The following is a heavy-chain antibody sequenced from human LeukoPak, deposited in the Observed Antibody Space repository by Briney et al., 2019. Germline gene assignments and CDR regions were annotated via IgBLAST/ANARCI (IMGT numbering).Heavy chain of an antibody. J-gene: IGHJ5*02. D-gene: IGHD4-17*01. V-gene: IGHV3-74*01. Sequence: GGSLRLSCEASGFTLNKYWMHGVPQAPGKGLVGSSRITGDGSDIAYADSVKGRFTVSRDDAKNTLFLQMTSLRVEDTAIYYCARDAYTTTSNWLDPWGQGTLVTVSS. CDR2: ITGDGSDI. CDR1: GFTLNKYW. CDR3: ARDAYTTTSNWLDP.